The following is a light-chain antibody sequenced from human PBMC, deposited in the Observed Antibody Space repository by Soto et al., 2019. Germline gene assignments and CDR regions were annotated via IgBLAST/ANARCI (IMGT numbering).Light chain of an antibody. CDR1: SSDVGGYNY. J-gene: IGLJ1*01. CDR2: DVS. CDR3: SSYTSSFKLAV. Sequence: QSALTQPASVSGSLGQSITIFCTGTSSDVGGYNYVSWYQQHPGSAPKLMIYDVSSRPSGVSNRFSGSKSGNTASLTISGLQAEDEADYYCSSYTSSFKLAVFGSGTKLTVL. V-gene: IGLV2-14*03.